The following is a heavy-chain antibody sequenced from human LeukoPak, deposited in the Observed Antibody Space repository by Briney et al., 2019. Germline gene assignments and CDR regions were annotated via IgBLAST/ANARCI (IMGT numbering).Heavy chain of an antibody. D-gene: IGHD2-15*01. CDR2: ISYDGSNT. CDR3: ARDLGYCSGGSCPSSYYYYYGMDV. J-gene: IGHJ6*02. CDR1: GFTFSSYA. V-gene: IGHV3-30-3*01. Sequence: GGSLRLSCAASGFTFSSYAMHWVRQAPGKGLEWVAVISYDGSNTYYADSVKGRFTISRDNSKNTLYLQMNSLRAEDTAVYYCARDLGYCSGGSCPSSYYYYYGMDVWGQGTTVTVSS.